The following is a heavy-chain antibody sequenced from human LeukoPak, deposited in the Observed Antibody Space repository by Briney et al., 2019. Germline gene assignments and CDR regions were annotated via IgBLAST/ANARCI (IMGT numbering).Heavy chain of an antibody. J-gene: IGHJ4*02. V-gene: IGHV4-34*01. D-gene: IGHD4-17*01. CDR3: ARENASPDYGDYVVDY. Sequence: PGGSLRLSCAASGFTFSSYAMSWVRQPPGKGLEWIGEINHSGSTNYNPSLKSRVTISVDTSKNQFSLKLSSVTAADTAVYYCARENASPDYGDYVVDYWGQGTLVTVSS. CDR2: INHSGST. CDR1: GFTFSSYA.